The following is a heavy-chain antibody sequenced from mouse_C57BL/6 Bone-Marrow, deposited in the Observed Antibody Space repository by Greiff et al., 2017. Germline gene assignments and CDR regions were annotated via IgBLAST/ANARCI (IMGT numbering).Heavy chain of an antibody. D-gene: IGHD1-1*01. CDR3: TTQYYYGSRLYYFDY. Sequence: EVQLQQSGAELVRPGASVKLSCTASGFNIKDDYMHWVKQRPEQGLEWIGWIDPENGDTEYASKFQGKATITSETSSNTAYLQLSSLTSEDTAVYYCTTQYYYGSRLYYFDYWGQGTTLTVSS. CDR2: IDPENGDT. CDR1: GFNIKDDY. J-gene: IGHJ2*01. V-gene: IGHV14-4*01.